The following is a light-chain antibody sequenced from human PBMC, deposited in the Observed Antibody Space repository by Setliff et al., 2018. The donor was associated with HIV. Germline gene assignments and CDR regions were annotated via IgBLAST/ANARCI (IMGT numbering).Light chain of an antibody. V-gene: IGKV1-5*03. J-gene: IGKJ1*01. CDR1: QSISSW. CDR2: KAS. CDR3: QQYNSYSWT. Sequence: DIQMTQSPSTLSASVGDRVRITCRASQSISSWLAWFQQKPGKAPKLLIYKASSLESGVPSRFSGSGFGTEFTLTISSLQPDDFATYYCQQYNSYSWTFGQGTKVDIK.